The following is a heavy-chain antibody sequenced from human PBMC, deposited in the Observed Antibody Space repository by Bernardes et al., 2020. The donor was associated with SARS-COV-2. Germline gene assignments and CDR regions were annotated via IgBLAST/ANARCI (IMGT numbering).Heavy chain of an antibody. J-gene: IGHJ4*02. V-gene: IGHV3-74*01. Sequence: GGSLRLSCFASGFTFTDYWIHWVRQSPARGLEWVSRINGYGTMRGRAESVEGRFLISRDNTNNFVYLQMNALRAEDTGIYFCTRGIGFYSDFWGQGTAVTVSS. CDR3: TRGIGFYSDF. CDR2: INGYGTMR. CDR1: GFTFTDYW. D-gene: IGHD2-21*01.